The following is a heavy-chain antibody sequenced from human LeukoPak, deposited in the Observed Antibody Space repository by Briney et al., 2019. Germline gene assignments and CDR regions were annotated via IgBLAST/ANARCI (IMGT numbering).Heavy chain of an antibody. CDR3: ARAIGAVASPWGNWFDP. CDR2: INPSDGST. V-gene: IGHV1-46*01. Sequence: ASVKVSCKASGYTFTNYYVHWVRQAPGQGLEWVGVINPSDGSTTYAQWFQGRATMTSDTSTTTFYMELSGLTSEDTAVYFCARAIGAVASPWGNWFDPWGQGTLVTVSS. J-gene: IGHJ5*02. D-gene: IGHD6-19*01. CDR1: GYTFTNYY.